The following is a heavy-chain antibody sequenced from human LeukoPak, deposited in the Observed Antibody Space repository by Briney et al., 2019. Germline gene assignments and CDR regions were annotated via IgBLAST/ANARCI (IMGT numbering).Heavy chain of an antibody. CDR3: ARGTYTYYDILTGYSPFWFDP. CDR1: GGSISSYY. D-gene: IGHD3-9*01. V-gene: IGHV4-4*07. Sequence: PSETLSLTCTVSGGSISSYYWSWIRQPAGKGLEWIGRIYTSGSTNYNPSLKSRVTMSVDTSKNQFSLKLSSVTAADTAVYYCARGTYTYYDILTGYSPFWFDPWGQGTLVTVSS. J-gene: IGHJ5*02. CDR2: IYTSGST.